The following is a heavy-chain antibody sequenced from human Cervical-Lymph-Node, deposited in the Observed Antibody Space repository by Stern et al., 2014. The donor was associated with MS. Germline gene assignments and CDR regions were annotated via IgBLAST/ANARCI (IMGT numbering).Heavy chain of an antibody. D-gene: IGHD6-19*01. J-gene: IGHJ3*01. CDR3: TEAGSDAFDV. Sequence: MQLVQSGGGLVQPGGSLRLSCAASGFIFSSHWMSWVRQAPGKGLEWVANINQDGSEKYYVDSVKGRFTISRDNAKNSLFLQMNSLRVEDTAVYYCTEAGSDAFDVWGQGAMVTVSS. CDR1: GFIFSSHW. V-gene: IGHV3-7*01. CDR2: INQDGSEK.